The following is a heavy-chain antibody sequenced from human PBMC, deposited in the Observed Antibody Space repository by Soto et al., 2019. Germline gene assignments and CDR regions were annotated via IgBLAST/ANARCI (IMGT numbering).Heavy chain of an antibody. D-gene: IGHD2-15*01. V-gene: IGHV4-39*01. J-gene: IGHJ5*02. CDR1: GGSISSSSYY. CDR3: ARHSVSEYCSGGSCSGGPSPPFDP. CDR2: IYYSGST. Sequence: QLQLQESGPGLVKPSETLSLTCTVSGGSISSSSYYWGWIRQPPGKGLEWIGSIYYSGSTYYNPSLKSRVTISVDTSKNQFSLKLSSVTAADTAVYYCARHSVSEYCSGGSCSGGPSPPFDPWGQGTLVTVSS.